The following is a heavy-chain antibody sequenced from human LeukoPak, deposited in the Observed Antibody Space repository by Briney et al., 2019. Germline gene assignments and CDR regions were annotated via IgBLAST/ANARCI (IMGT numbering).Heavy chain of an antibody. J-gene: IGHJ4*02. CDR1: GYMFTSYG. V-gene: IGHV1-18*01. CDR2: ISAYNGNT. D-gene: IGHD6-13*01. CDR3: ARDGIAAAGTFEDY. Sequence: ASVKVSCKASGYMFTSYGISWVRQAPGQGLEWMGWISAYNGNTNYAQKLQGRVTMTTDTSTSTAYMELRSLRAEDTAVYYCARDGIAAAGTFEDYWGQGTLVTVPS.